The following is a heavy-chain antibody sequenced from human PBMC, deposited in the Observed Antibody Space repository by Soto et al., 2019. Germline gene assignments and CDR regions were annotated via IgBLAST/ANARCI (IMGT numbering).Heavy chain of an antibody. CDR3: ARVRGYRLDY. J-gene: IGHJ4*02. CDR2: ISSSGSTI. D-gene: IGHD5-18*01. CDR1: GFTFSSYE. Sequence: GGSRRLSCAASGFTFSSYEMNWVRQAPGKGLEWVSYISSSGSTIYYADSVKGRFTISRDNAKNSLYLQMNSLRAEDTAVYYCARVRGYRLDYWGQGTLVTVSS. V-gene: IGHV3-48*03.